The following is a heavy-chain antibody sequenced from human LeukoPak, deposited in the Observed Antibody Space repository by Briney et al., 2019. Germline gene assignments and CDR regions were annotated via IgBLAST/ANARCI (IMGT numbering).Heavy chain of an antibody. CDR3: ARDSGGYSYGEFDY. D-gene: IGHD5-18*01. J-gene: IGHJ4*02. CDR2: ISAYNGNT. Sequence: ASVKVSCKASGYTLTSYGISWVRQAPGQGLEWMGWISAYNGNTNYAQKLQGRVTMTTDTSTSTAYMELRSLRSDDTAAYYCARDSGGYSYGEFDYWGQGTLVTVSS. CDR1: GYTLTSYG. V-gene: IGHV1-18*01.